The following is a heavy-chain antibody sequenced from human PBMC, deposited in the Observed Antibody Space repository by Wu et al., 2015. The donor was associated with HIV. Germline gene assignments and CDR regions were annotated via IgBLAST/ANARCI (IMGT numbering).Heavy chain of an antibody. CDR2: IYPLDGST. D-gene: IGHD6-19*01. V-gene: IGHV1-46*03. CDR1: GYTFTSYY. CDR3: TRGQRLIRGAYDI. Sequence: QVQLVQSGAEVKKPGASVKISCRASGYTFTSYYIHWVRQTPAQGLEWMGLIYPLDGSTSYPHNFQDEVTMTRDTSTNTVYLELSSLRSEDTAIYYCTRGQRLIRGAYDIVGPRHERSSCLQ. J-gene: IGHJ3*02.